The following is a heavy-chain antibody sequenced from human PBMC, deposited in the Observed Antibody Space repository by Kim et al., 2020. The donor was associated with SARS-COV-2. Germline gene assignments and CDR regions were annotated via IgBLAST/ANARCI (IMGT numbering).Heavy chain of an antibody. CDR1: GGTFSSYA. V-gene: IGHV1-69*04. J-gene: IGHJ4*02. D-gene: IGHD5-18*01. CDR3: ARERAGAMVQRVFN. CDR2: IIPILGIA. Sequence: SVKVSCKASGGTFSSYAISWVRQAPGQGLEWMGRIIPILGIANYAQKFQGRVTITADKSTSTAYMELSSLRSEDTAVYYCARERAGAMVQRVFNWGQGTLVTVSS.